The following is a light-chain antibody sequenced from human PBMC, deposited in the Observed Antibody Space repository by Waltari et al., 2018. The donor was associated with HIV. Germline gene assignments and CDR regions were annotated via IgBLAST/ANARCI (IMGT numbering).Light chain of an antibody. Sequence: HLVLTQSPSASAPLGASVRLTCTLSSGHSSYAIAWHQKQPGTGPRFLMKLNMDGSHNKGDGVPDRFSGSSSGAERYLTITSLQSDDEADYYCQTWGTGIQVFGGGTKLTVL. V-gene: IGLV4-69*01. CDR2: LNMDGSH. CDR3: QTWGTGIQV. CDR1: SGHSSYA. J-gene: IGLJ3*02.